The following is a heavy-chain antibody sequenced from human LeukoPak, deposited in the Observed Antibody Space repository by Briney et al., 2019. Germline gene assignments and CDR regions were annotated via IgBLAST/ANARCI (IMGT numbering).Heavy chain of an antibody. CDR3: AKDRSDSPPGYFDY. J-gene: IGHJ4*02. D-gene: IGHD3-22*01. V-gene: IGHV3-9*01. Sequence: GGSLRLSCAASGFTFDDYAMHWVRQAPGKGLEWVSGISWNSGSIGYADSVKGRFTISRDNAKSSLYLQMNSLRAEDTALYYCAKDRSDSPPGYFDYWGQGTLVTVSS. CDR1: GFTFDDYA. CDR2: ISWNSGSI.